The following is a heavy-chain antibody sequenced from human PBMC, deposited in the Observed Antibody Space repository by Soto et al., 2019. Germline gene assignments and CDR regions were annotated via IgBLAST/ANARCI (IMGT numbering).Heavy chain of an antibody. J-gene: IGHJ4*02. Sequence: QVQLVQSGAEVKKPGASVKVSCKASGYTFTSYGISWVRQAHGQGLEWMGWISAYNGNTKSAQKLQGRVTMTTDTSTSTAYMEVRRLRSDDTAVYYCARDLAVGMVDYWGQGTLVTVSS. CDR2: ISAYNGNT. D-gene: IGHD2-8*01. CDR1: GYTFTSYG. V-gene: IGHV1-18*01. CDR3: ARDLAVGMVDY.